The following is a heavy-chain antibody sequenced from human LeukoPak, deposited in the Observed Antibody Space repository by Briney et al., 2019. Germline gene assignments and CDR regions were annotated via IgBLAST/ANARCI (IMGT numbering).Heavy chain of an antibody. D-gene: IGHD4-11*01. CDR2: IYTSGST. J-gene: IGHJ4*02. CDR1: GGSISSYY. Sequence: SETLSLTCTVSGGSISSYYWSWIRQPAGKGLEWIGRIYTSGSTNYNPSLKSRVTMSVDTSKNQFSLKLSSLTAADTAVYYCRVTTNEGLDYWGQGTLVTVSS. CDR3: RVTTNEGLDY. V-gene: IGHV4-4*07.